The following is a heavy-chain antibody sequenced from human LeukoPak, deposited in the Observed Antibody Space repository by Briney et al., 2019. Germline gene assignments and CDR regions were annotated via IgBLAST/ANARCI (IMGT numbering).Heavy chain of an antibody. CDR2: INSSSSYI. J-gene: IGHJ4*02. CDR3: ARENYYDCSGPHGTDY. CDR1: GFTFSSYS. D-gene: IGHD3-22*01. V-gene: IGHV3-21*01. Sequence: GGSLRLSCAASGFTFSSYSMNWVRQAPGKGLEWVSTINSSSSYIYYADSVKGRFTISRDNAKNTLYLQMNSLRAEDTAVYDCARENYYDCSGPHGTDYWGQGTLVTVSS.